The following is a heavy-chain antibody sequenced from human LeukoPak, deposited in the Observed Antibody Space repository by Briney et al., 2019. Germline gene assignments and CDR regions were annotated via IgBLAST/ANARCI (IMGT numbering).Heavy chain of an antibody. CDR2: IHYSGRA. CDR3: VRFGVNYDMDV. V-gene: IGHV4-59*01. J-gene: IGHJ6*02. D-gene: IGHD3-16*01. Sequence: PSETLSLTCSVSGGSISGYYWTWVRQPPGKGLEWIGQIHYSGRADYNPSLKSRITMSVDTSRSQISLKLSSVTAADTAIYYCVRFGVNYDMDVWGQGTPVTVFS. CDR1: GGSISGYY.